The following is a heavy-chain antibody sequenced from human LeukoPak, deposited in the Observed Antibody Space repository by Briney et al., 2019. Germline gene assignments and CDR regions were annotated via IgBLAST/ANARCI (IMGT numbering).Heavy chain of an antibody. D-gene: IGHD3-10*01. Sequence: PSETLSLTCAVYGGSFSGYYWSWIRQPPGKGLEWIGEINHSGSTNYNPSLKSRVTISVDTSKNQFSLKLSSVTAADTAVYYCARQREIYPWGYYYYYYMDVWGKGTTVTVSS. J-gene: IGHJ6*03. V-gene: IGHV4-34*01. CDR3: ARQREIYPWGYYYYYYMDV. CDR2: INHSGST. CDR1: GGSFSGYY.